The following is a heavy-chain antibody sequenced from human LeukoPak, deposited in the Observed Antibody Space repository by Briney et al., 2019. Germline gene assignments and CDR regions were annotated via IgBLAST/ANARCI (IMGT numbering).Heavy chain of an antibody. CDR2: IWYDGSNK. J-gene: IGHJ4*02. D-gene: IGHD3-10*01. V-gene: IGHV3-33*01. CDR1: GFTFSSYG. CDR3: ARGGFGELLFYFDY. Sequence: GGSLRLSCAASGFTFSSYGMHWVHQAPGKGLEWVAVIWYDGSNKYYADSVKGRFTISRDNSKNTLFLQMSSLRAEDMAVYYCARGGFGELLFYFDYWGQGTLVTVSS.